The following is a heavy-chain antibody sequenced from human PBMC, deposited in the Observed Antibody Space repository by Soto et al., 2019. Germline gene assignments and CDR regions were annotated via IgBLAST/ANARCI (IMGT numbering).Heavy chain of an antibody. CDR2: INSGGGTK. Sequence: EVQLVESGGGLVQPGGSLRLSCAASGFTFSHYGMNWARQAPGRGLEWVTHINSGGGTKSYSDSVKGRFTISRDDAKNTLYLQINSLRADDTDIYYCARDPEGINDFDYWGQGTLVTVSS. CDR1: GFTFSHYG. V-gene: IGHV3-48*03. D-gene: IGHD2-21*01. CDR3: ARDPEGINDFDY. J-gene: IGHJ4*02.